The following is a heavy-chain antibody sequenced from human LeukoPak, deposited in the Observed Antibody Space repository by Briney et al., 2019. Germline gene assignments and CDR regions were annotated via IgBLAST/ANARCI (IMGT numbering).Heavy chain of an antibody. CDR1: GFTFSSYA. Sequence: PGGSLRLSCAASGFTFSSYAMSWVRQAPGKGLEWVAVISYDGSNKYYADSVKGRFTLSRDNSKNTLYLQMNSLRAEDTAVYYCARGHYGMDVWGQGTTVTVSS. J-gene: IGHJ6*02. V-gene: IGHV3-30*03. CDR3: ARGHYGMDV. CDR2: ISYDGSNK.